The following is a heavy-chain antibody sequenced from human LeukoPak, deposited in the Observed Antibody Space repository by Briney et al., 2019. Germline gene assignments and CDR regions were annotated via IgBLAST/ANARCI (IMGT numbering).Heavy chain of an antibody. CDR2: INHSGST. Sequence: PSETLSLTCAVYGGSFSGYYWSWIRQPPGKGLEWIGEINHSGSTNYNPSLKSRVTISVDTSKNQFSLKLSSVTAADTAVYYCASLSSGWYAYWGQGTLVTVSS. CDR3: ASLSSGWYAY. D-gene: IGHD6-19*01. J-gene: IGHJ4*02. V-gene: IGHV4-34*01. CDR1: GGSFSGYY.